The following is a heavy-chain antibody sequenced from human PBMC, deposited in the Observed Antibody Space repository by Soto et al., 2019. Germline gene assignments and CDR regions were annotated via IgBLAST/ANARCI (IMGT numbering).Heavy chain of an antibody. CDR3: ARVRVMGYDFWSGYFDY. V-gene: IGHV1-46*03. CDR1: GYTFTSYY. J-gene: IGHJ4*02. CDR2: INPSGGST. D-gene: IGHD3-3*01. Sequence: GASVKVSCKASGYTFTSYYMHWVRQAPGQGLEWMGIINPSGGSTSYAQKFQGRVTMTRDTSTSTVYMELSSLRSEDTAVYYCARVRVMGYDFWSGYFDYWGQGTLVTVSS.